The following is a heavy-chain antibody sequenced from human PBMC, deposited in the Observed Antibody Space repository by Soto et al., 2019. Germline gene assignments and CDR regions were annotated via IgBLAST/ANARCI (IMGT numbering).Heavy chain of an antibody. Sequence: SQTLSLTCAISGESVSSNSATWEWIRQSPSRGLEWLGRTYHRSKWYNDYAVSVKSRITIKPDTSKNQFSLQLNSVTPEDTAVYYCARDQRASVTAGFDPWGQGVLVTVSS. CDR3: ARDQRASVTAGFDP. CDR2: TYHRSKWYN. V-gene: IGHV6-1*01. CDR1: GESVSSNSAT. J-gene: IGHJ5*02. D-gene: IGHD6-25*01.